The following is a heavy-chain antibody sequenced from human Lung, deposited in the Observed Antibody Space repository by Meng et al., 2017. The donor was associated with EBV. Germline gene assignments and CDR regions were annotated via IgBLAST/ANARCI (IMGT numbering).Heavy chain of an antibody. D-gene: IGHD6-6*01. V-gene: IGHV2-5*02. CDR2: IYWDDDK. Sequence: QITLKESRPTLVTPTQTLTLTCTFSGFSRSTRGVGVGWIRQPPGKALEWLALIYWDDDKRYSPSLKSRLTITKDTSKNQVVLTMTNMDPVDAATYYCAHIIAARPFDYWGQGTLVTVSS. J-gene: IGHJ4*02. CDR3: AHIIAARPFDY. CDR1: GFSRSTRGVG.